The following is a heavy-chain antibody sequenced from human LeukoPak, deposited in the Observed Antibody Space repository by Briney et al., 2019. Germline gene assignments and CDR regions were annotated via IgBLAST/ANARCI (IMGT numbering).Heavy chain of an antibody. CDR3: ARDQCGGDCYPRGAFDI. Sequence: PGGSLRLSGAASGFTFSDYYMSWIRQAPGKGLEWVSYISSSGSTIYYADSVKGRFTISRDNAKNSLCLPMTSLRAEDTAVYYCARDQCGGDCYPRGAFDIWGQGTMVTVSS. D-gene: IGHD2-21*02. V-gene: IGHV3-11*01. CDR2: ISSSGSTI. CDR1: GFTFSDYY. J-gene: IGHJ3*02.